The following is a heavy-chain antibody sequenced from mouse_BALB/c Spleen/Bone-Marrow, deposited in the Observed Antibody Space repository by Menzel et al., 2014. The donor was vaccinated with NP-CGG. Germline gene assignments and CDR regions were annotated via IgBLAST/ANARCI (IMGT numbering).Heavy chain of an antibody. D-gene: IGHD1-1*01. J-gene: IGHJ2*01. V-gene: IGHV5-9-1*01. CDR2: ISSGGSYT. CDR1: GFTFSSYA. Sequence: EVMLVESGGGLVKPGGSLKLSCAASGFTFSSYAMSWVRQTPEKRLEWVATISSGGSYTYYPDSVKGRFTISRDNAKNTLYLQMSGLRSEDTAMYYCARHYYGSSYYFDYWGQGTTLTVSS. CDR3: ARHYYGSSYYFDY.